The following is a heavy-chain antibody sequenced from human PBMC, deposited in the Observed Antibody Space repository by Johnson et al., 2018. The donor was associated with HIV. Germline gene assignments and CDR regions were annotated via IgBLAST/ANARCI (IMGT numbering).Heavy chain of an antibody. CDR1: GFTFSNHH. D-gene: IGHD6-13*01. CDR3: AREIIAAADDI. CDR2: INQDGSDR. Sequence: VQLVESGGGLVQPGGSLRLSCAVSGFTFSNHHMTWVRQAPGKGLEWVANINQDGSDRYYVDSVKGRFTISRDNAQNSLYLQMNSLRAEDTAVYYCAREIIAAADDIWGQGTMVTVSS. J-gene: IGHJ3*02. V-gene: IGHV3-7*01.